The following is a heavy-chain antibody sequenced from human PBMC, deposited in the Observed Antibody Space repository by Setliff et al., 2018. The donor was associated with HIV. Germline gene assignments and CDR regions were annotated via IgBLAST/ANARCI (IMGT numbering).Heavy chain of an antibody. CDR3: ASRIYYYDESRVLREEGFVP. D-gene: IGHD3-22*01. CDR1: GFSITRSYY. Sequence: SETLSLTCTVSGFSITRSYYWTWIRQPPGKGLEWTGSIYHTGRTYYNRSLESRLTISIDTSKNQFSLKLTSVTAADTAMYYCASRIYYYDESRVLREEGFVPWGQGTLVTAPQ. V-gene: IGHV4-38-2*02. CDR2: IYHTGRT. J-gene: IGHJ5*02.